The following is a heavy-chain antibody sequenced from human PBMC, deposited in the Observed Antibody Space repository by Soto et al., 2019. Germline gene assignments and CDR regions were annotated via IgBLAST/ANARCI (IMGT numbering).Heavy chain of an antibody. J-gene: IGHJ3*01. CDR1: GGSFSGYY. CDR3: ARGSHFDFSSGYADSFDV. Sequence: SETLSLTCAVYGGSFSGYYWGWFRQPAGEGLEWIGEVKHSGNINYNPSLKTRLTVSVDTSKNQFSLKLSSMTAADTAMYYCARGSHFDFSSGYADSFDVWGQGTMVT. V-gene: IGHV4-34*01. CDR2: VKHSGNI. D-gene: IGHD3-3*01.